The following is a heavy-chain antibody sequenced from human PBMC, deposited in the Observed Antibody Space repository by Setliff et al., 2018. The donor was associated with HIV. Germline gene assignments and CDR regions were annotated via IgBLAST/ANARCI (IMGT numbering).Heavy chain of an antibody. D-gene: IGHD6-13*01. CDR2: TNQDGSEK. CDR3: AKLGSSWSEFDY. J-gene: IGHJ4*02. V-gene: IGHV3-7*01. CDR1: GFTFSSSW. Sequence: GGSLRLSCAASGFTFSSSWMSWVRQAPGKGLEWVANTNQDGSEKYYVDSLKGRFTISRDNAKNSLYLQMNSLRAEDTAIYYCAKLGSSWSEFDYWGQGTLVTVSS.